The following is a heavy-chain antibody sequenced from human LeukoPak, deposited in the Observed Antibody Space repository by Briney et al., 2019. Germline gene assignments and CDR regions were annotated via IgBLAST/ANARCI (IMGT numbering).Heavy chain of an antibody. CDR1: GFTFSSYS. V-gene: IGHV3-21*04. Sequence: GGSLRLSCAASGFTFSSYSMNWVRQAPGKGLEWVSSISSSSSYIYYADSVKGRFTISRDNAKNTPYLQMNSLRAEDTAVYYYAKRAGHPRSGDWSFDYWGQGTLVTVSS. D-gene: IGHD2-21*02. J-gene: IGHJ4*02. CDR3: AKRAGHPRSGDWSFDY. CDR2: ISSSSSYI.